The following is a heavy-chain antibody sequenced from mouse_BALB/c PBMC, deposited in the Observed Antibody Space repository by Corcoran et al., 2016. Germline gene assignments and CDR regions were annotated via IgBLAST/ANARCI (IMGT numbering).Heavy chain of an antibody. CDR3: SSPRGFTTAVDYTMDD. CDR1: GYTFTNYG. V-gene: IGHV9-3-1*01. CDR2: INTYTGEP. D-gene: IGHD1-1*01. J-gene: IGHJ4*01. Sequence: QIQLVQSGPELKKPGETVKISCKASGYTFTNYGMNWVKQAPGKGLKWMGWINTYTGEPTYADDFKGRFAFSLETSASTAYLQINNLKNEDTATYFCSSPRGFTTAVDYTMDDWGQGTSVTVSS.